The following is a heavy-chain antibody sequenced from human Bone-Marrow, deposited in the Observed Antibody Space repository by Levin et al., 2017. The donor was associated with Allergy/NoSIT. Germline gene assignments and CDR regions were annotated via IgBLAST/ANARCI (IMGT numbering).Heavy chain of an antibody. CDR2: IYHSGST. CDR1: GGSISSSNW. V-gene: IGHV4-4*02. D-gene: IGHD2-2*01. J-gene: IGHJ5*02. Sequence: GSLRLSCAVSGGSISSSNWWSWVRQPPGKGLEWIGEIYHSGSTNYNPSLKSRVTISVDKSKNQFSLKLSSVTAADTAVYYCARVGPCRSTSCYAGWFDPWGQGTLVTVSS. CDR3: ARVGPCRSTSCYAGWFDP.